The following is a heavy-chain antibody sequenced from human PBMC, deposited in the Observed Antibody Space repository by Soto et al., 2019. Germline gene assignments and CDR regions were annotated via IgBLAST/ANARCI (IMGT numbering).Heavy chain of an antibody. CDR3: ARARGYSSFGLWYYYYGMDV. CDR1: GGTFSSYA. J-gene: IGHJ6*02. V-gene: IGHV1-69*13. D-gene: IGHD6-13*01. CDR2: IIPIFGTA. Sequence: ASVKVSCKASGGTFSSYAISGVRQAPGQGLEWMGGIIPIFGTANYAQKFQGRVTITADESTSTAYMELSSLRSEDTAVYYCARARGYSSFGLWYYYYGMDVWGQGTTVTVSS.